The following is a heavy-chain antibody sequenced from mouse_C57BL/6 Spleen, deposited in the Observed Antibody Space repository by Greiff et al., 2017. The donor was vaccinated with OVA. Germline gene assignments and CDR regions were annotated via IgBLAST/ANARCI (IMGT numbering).Heavy chain of an antibody. J-gene: IGHJ3*01. CDR1: GYTFTSYW. D-gene: IGHD2-4*01. CDR2: IDPSDSYT. V-gene: IGHV1-59*01. Sequence: QVQLQQPGAELVRPGTSVKLSCKASGYTFTSYWMHWVKQRPGQGLEWIGVIDPSDSYTNYNQKFKGKATLTVDTSSSTAYMQRSSLTSEDSAVYYCARNYDLRRFAYWGQGTLVTVSA. CDR3: ARNYDLRRFAY.